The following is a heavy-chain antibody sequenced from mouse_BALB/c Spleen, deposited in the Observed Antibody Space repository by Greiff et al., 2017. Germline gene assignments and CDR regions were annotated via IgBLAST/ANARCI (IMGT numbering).Heavy chain of an antibody. D-gene: IGHD3-1*01. V-gene: IGHV5-17*02. J-gene: IGHJ4*01. CDR3: ARGGAARAPSAMDY. CDR1: GFTFSSFG. Sequence: EVQRVESGGGLVQPGGSRKLSCAASGFTFSSFGMHWVRQAPEKGLEWVAYISSGSSTIYYADTVKGRFTISRDNPKNTLFLQMTSLRSEDTAMYYCARGGAARAPSAMDYWGQGTSVTVSS. CDR2: ISSGSSTI.